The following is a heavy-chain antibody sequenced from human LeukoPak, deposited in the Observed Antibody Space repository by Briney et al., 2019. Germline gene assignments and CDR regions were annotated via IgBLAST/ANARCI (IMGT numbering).Heavy chain of an antibody. D-gene: IGHD2-15*01. J-gene: IGHJ3*02. CDR3: ARAWVVVAATADAFDI. Sequence: PSETLSLTCTVSGGSISNYYLSWIRQPAGKGLEWIGRIYISGSTNYNPSLKSRVTISVDTSKNQFSLKLSSVTAADTAVYYCARAWVVVAATADAFDIWGQGTMVTVSS. V-gene: IGHV4-4*07. CDR1: GGSISNYY. CDR2: IYISGST.